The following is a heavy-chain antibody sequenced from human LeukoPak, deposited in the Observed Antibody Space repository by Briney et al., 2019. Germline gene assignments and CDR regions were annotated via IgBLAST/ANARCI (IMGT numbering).Heavy chain of an antibody. CDR3: AKAVTGTTPRLFGAFDI. CDR2: ISWNSGSI. CDR1: GFTFDDYA. D-gene: IGHD1-7*01. Sequence: GGSLRLSCAASGFTFDDYAMHWVRQAPGKGLEWVSGISWNSGSIGYADSVKGRFTISRDNAKNSLYLQMNSLRAEDMALYYCAKAVTGTTPRLFGAFDIWGQGTMVTVSS. J-gene: IGHJ3*02. V-gene: IGHV3-9*03.